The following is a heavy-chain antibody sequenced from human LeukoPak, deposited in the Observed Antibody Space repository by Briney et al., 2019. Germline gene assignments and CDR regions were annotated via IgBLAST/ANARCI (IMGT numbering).Heavy chain of an antibody. D-gene: IGHD5-12*01. CDR1: GGSISSYY. CDR2: IYYSGST. Sequence: SETLSLTCTVSGGSISSYYWSWIRQPPGKGLEWIGYIYYSGSTNYNPSLKSRVTISVDTSKNQFSLKLSSVTAADTAVYYCARDHLGVWGYSGYLYYWGQGTLVTVSS. V-gene: IGHV4-59*01. CDR3: ARDHLGVWGYSGYLYY. J-gene: IGHJ4*02.